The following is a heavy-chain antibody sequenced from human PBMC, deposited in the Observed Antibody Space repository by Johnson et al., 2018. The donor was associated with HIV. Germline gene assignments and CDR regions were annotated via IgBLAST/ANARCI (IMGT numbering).Heavy chain of an antibody. CDR3: TRAGQGAYSSSWYGTLGAFDI. Sequence: VQLVESGGGVVQPGRSLRLPCTASGFTFSSYAMSWVRQAPGKGLEWVSAISGSGGSTYYADSVKGRFTISRDNSKNTLYLQMNSLRAEDTAVYYCTRAGQGAYSSSWYGTLGAFDIWGQGTMVTVSS. CDR1: GFTFSSYA. D-gene: IGHD6-13*01. V-gene: IGHV3-23*04. CDR2: ISGSGGST. J-gene: IGHJ3*02.